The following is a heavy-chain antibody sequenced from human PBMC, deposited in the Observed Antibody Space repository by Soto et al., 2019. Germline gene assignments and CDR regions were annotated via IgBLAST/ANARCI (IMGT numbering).Heavy chain of an antibody. CDR3: ARRRYCGVDCYNKFYYGMDV. J-gene: IGHJ6*02. CDR2: IIPVLGVT. CDR1: GSTFSSYT. Sequence: QVQLVQSGAEVRKPGSSVEVSCMASGSTFSSYTVNWVRQAPGQGLEWIGRIIPVLGVTHYARRFQGRVTIPADRSRXTXYXKLTSLTSEDTAVYYCARRRYCGVDCYNKFYYGMDVWGQGTTVTVSS. D-gene: IGHD2-21*02. V-gene: IGHV1-69*02.